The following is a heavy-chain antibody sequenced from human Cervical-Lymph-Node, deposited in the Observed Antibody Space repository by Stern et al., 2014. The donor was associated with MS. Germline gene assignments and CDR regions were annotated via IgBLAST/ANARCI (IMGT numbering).Heavy chain of an antibody. CDR2: INPSGGST. D-gene: IGHD6-13*01. CDR3: ARDHPPAAGTSTFVDY. Sequence: QVQLVESGAEVMKPGASVKVSCKASGYTFTSYYMHWVRQSPGQGLEWMGIINPSGGSTMYEQKFQGRVTMARDTSTSTVYMELSSLRSEDTAVYYCARDHPPAAGTSTFVDYWGQGTLVTVSS. V-gene: IGHV1-46*01. J-gene: IGHJ4*02. CDR1: GYTFTSYY.